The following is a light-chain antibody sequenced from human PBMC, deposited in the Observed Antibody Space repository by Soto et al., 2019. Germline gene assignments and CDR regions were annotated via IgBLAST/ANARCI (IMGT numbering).Light chain of an antibody. J-gene: IGLJ1*01. V-gene: IGLV2-23*01. CDR3: CSYAGSSTLYV. CDR2: EGT. Sequence: QSVRTQPASVSGSPGQSITISCTGTSSDVGSYNLVSWYQQHPDKAPQLIIYEGTQRPSGVSSRFSGSKSGNTASLTISGLQAEDEADYYCCSYAGSSTLYVFGTGSK. CDR1: SSDVGSYNL.